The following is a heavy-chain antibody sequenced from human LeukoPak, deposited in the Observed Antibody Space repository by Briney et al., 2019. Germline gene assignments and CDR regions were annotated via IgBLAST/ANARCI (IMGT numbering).Heavy chain of an antibody. CDR3: TPSQVGANDPDAFDI. J-gene: IGHJ3*02. Sequence: PGGSLRLSCAASGFTFSNAWMSWVRQAPGKGLEWVGRIKSKTDGGTTDYAAPVKGRFTISRDDSKNTLYLQVNSLKTEDTAVYYCTPSQVGANDPDAFDIWGQGTMVTVSS. CDR2: IKSKTDGGTT. CDR1: GFTFSNAW. D-gene: IGHD1-26*01. V-gene: IGHV3-15*01.